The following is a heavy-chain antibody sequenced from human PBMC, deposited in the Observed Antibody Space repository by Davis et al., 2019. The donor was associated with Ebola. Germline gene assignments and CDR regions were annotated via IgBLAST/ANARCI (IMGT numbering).Heavy chain of an antibody. J-gene: IGHJ6*03. CDR1: GFTFSGSA. Sequence: PGGSLRLSCAASGFTFSGSAMHWVRQASGKGLEWVGRIRSKANSYATAYAASVKGRFTISRDDSKNTAYLQMNSLKTEDTAVYYCTSPVRYYYMDVWGKGTTVTVSS. D-gene: IGHD4-17*01. CDR2: IRSKANSYAT. CDR3: TSPVRYYYMDV. V-gene: IGHV3-73*01.